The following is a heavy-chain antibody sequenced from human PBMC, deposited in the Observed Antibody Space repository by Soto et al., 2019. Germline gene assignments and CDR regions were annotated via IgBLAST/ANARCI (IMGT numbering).Heavy chain of an antibody. CDR2: ISSGSSTI. CDR3: AVDFYYMDV. V-gene: IGHV3-48*01. Sequence: GGSLRLSCAASGITFSSYAMSWVRQAPGKGLEWVSYISSGSSTIYYAESVKGRFTISRDNAKKSLFLQMNSLRAEDTAVYFCAVDFYYMDVWGKGTTVTVSS. CDR1: GITFSSYA. J-gene: IGHJ6*03.